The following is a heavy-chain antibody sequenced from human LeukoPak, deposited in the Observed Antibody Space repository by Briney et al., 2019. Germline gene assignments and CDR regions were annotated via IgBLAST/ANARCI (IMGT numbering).Heavy chain of an antibody. Sequence: GGSLRLSCSGFTFSGSALHWVRQASGKGLEWVGRIRSKANDYATTYAASVKGRFSISRDDSKNTAYLQMKSLKAEDTALYYCTTTGRVVGFDYWGQGTLVTVSS. J-gene: IGHJ4*02. D-gene: IGHD2-21*01. CDR2: IRSKANDYAT. V-gene: IGHV3-73*01. CDR1: GFTFSGSA. CDR3: TTTGRVVGFDY.